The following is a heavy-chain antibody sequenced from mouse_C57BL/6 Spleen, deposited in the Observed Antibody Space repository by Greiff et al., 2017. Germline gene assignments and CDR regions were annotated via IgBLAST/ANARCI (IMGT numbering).Heavy chain of an antibody. J-gene: IGHJ4*01. CDR3: TRGEDYYDLYYAMDY. CDR2: ISSGGDYI. V-gene: IGHV5-9-1*02. D-gene: IGHD2-4*01. Sequence: EVKLVESGEGLVKPGGSLKLSCAASGFTFSSYAMSWVRQTPEKRLEWVAYISSGGDYIYYADTVKGRFTISRDNARNTLYLQMSSLKSEDTAMYYCTRGEDYYDLYYAMDYWGQGTSVTVSS. CDR1: GFTFSSYA.